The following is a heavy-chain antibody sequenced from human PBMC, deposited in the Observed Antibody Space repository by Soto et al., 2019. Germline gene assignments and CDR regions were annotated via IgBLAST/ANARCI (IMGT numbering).Heavy chain of an antibody. Sequence: QVQLVESGEGVVQPGRSLRLSSAASGFTFSSYGMHWVREAPGKGLEWVAVISYDGSNKYYADSVKGRFTISRDNSKNTLYLQMNSLRAEDTAVYYCAKPLVESVAGMGLWGQGTLVTVSS. CDR1: GFTFSSYG. V-gene: IGHV3-30*18. D-gene: IGHD6-19*01. J-gene: IGHJ4*02. CDR3: AKPLVESVAGMGL. CDR2: ISYDGSNK.